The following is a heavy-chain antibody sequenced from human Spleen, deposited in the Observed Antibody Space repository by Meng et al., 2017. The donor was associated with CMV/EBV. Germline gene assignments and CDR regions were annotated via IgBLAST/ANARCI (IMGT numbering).Heavy chain of an antibody. J-gene: IGHJ4*02. V-gene: IGHV3-30*02. D-gene: IGHD6-6*01. CDR1: GFTFSSYG. CDR3: AKDPLEYSSSRAPGY. CDR2: IRYDGSNK. Sequence: GGSLRLSCAASGFTFSSYGMHWVRQAPGKGLEWVAFIRYDGSNKYYADSVKGRFTISRDNSKNTLYLQMNSLRAEDTAVYYCAKDPLEYSSSRAPGYWGQGTLVTVSS.